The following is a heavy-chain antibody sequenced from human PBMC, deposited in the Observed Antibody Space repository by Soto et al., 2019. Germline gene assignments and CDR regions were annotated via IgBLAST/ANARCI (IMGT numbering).Heavy chain of an antibody. CDR3: ARRVAYYGHDFDI. V-gene: IGHV5-51*01. Sequence: PGDSLKISCKGSGYSFSIYWIAWVRQMPGKGLEWMGIIYPGDSDTTYSPSFQGQVTISADTSISTAYLQWSSLKASDTAMYYCARRVAYYGHDFDIWGQGTMVTVSS. CDR2: IYPGDSDT. J-gene: IGHJ3*02. CDR1: GYSFSIYW. D-gene: IGHD3-10*01.